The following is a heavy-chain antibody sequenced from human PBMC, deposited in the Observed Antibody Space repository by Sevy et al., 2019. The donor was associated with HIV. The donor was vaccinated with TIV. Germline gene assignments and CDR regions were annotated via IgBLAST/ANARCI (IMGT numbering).Heavy chain of an antibody. V-gene: IGHV3-30*18. CDR2: ISYDGDNK. CDR3: AKDRRRGYSFGLDS. Sequence: GGSLRLSCVGSGFPFGSHSMHWVRQALGKGLEWVAVISYDGDNKYYADSVKGRFTISRDNSKNTLFLQMNSLRGDDTAVYYCAKDRRRGYSFGLDSWGQGTLVTVSS. CDR1: GFPFGSHS. J-gene: IGHJ5*01. D-gene: IGHD5-18*01.